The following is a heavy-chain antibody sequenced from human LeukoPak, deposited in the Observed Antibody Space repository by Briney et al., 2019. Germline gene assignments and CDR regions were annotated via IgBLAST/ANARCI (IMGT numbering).Heavy chain of an antibody. CDR2: LNPSSGRT. J-gene: IGHJ4*02. Sequence: ASVKVSCKASGYSFNTYYMHWVRQAPGQGLEWMGILNPSSGRTSSAQKLQDRVTMTRDTSTSTVYMGLSSLRSEDTAVYYCARESERSFQGLSGYWGQGTLVTVSS. CDR3: ARESERSFQGLSGY. CDR1: GYSFNTYY. D-gene: IGHD6-19*01. V-gene: IGHV1-46*02.